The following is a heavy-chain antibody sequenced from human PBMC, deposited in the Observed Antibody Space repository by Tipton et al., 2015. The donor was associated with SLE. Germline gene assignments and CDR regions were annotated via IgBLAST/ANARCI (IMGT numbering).Heavy chain of an antibody. CDR1: GGSVSSSSKY. V-gene: IGHV4-39*07. J-gene: IGHJ3*02. Sequence: LRLSCTVSGGSVSSSSKYWAWIRPPPGKGPEWIGSIYYTGTTTYYNSFLKSRGTMSVDTSKNQFSLRLTSVIAADTAVYYCARRMGRANDGFDIWGQGTMVTVSS. CDR3: ARRMGRANDGFDI. CDR2: IYYTGTTT. D-gene: IGHD3-16*01.